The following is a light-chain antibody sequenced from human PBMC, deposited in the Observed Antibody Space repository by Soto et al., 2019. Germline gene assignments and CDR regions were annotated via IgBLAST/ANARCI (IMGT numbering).Light chain of an antibody. CDR3: QQYNNWPWT. V-gene: IGKV3-15*01. J-gene: IGKJ1*01. CDR1: QSVSSI. Sequence: EIVMTQSPATLSVSPGERATLSCRASQSVSSILAWYQQKPGQAPRLLIYGASTRATGIPARFSGSGPGTEFTLTISSLQSEDFAVYYCQQYNNWPWTFGQGTKV. CDR2: GAS.